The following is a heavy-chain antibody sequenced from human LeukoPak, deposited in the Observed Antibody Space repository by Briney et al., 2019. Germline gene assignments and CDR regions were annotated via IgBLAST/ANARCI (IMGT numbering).Heavy chain of an antibody. CDR2: IYYSGST. CDR3: ARAIVVVTAIGYYYYMDV. Sequence: IPSETLSLTCTVSGGSISSYYWCWIRQPPGKGLEWIGYIYYSGSTNYNPSLKSRVTISVDTSKNQFSLKLSSVTAADTAVYYCARAIVVVTAIGYYYYMDVWGKGTTVTVSS. D-gene: IGHD2-21*02. CDR1: GGSISSYY. J-gene: IGHJ6*03. V-gene: IGHV4-59*08.